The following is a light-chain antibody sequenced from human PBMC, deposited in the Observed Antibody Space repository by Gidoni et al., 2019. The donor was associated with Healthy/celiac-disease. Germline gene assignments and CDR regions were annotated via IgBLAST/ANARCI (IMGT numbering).Light chain of an antibody. CDR1: QSVSSN. CDR2: GAS. J-gene: IGKJ4*01. Sequence: EIVMTQSPATLSVSPGERATLSCRASQSVSSNLAWYQQKPGQAPRLLIYGASTRATGIPARFSGSGSXTEFTLTISSLQSEDFAVYYCQQYNNWXPXTFGGGTKVEIK. V-gene: IGKV3-15*01. CDR3: QQYNNWXPXT.